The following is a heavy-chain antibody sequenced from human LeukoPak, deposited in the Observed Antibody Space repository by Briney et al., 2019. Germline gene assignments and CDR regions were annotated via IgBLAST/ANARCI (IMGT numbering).Heavy chain of an antibody. CDR1: GGSISRGDYY. Sequence: SETLSLTCTVSGGSISRGDYYWTWIRQPPGKGLEWIGCIYYSGSTYYNPSLKSRLTISVDTSKNQFSLTLSSVTAADTAVYYCSRDVQTSGCAFDIWGQGTMVTVSS. D-gene: IGHD4-11*01. CDR2: IYYSGST. CDR3: SRDVQTSGCAFDI. V-gene: IGHV4-30-4*01. J-gene: IGHJ3*02.